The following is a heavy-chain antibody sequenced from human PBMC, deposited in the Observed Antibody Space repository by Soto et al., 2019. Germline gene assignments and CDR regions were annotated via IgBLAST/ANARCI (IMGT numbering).Heavy chain of an antibody. CDR2: IYYSGST. Sequence: SETLSLTCTVSGGSISSSSYYWGWIRQPPGKGLEWIGSIYYSGSTYYNPSLKSRVTISGDTSENQISLKLSSVTAADTAVYYCARQVVDGTMTGAGSFDYWGQGALVTAPQ. D-gene: IGHD3-10*01. CDR1: GGSISSSSYY. J-gene: IGHJ4*02. CDR3: ARQVVDGTMTGAGSFDY. V-gene: IGHV4-39*01.